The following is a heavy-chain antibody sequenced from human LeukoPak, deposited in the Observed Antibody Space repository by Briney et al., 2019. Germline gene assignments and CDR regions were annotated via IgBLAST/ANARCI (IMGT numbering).Heavy chain of an antibody. CDR2: FDPEDGET. D-gene: IGHD6-19*01. CDR3: ATDLPTVYRAVAGTGNFDY. Sequence: ASVKVSCKVSGYTLTELSMHWVRQAPGKGLEWMGGFDPEDGETIYAQKFQGRVTMTEDTSTDTAYMELSSLRSEGTAVYYCATDLPTVYRAVAGTGNFDYWGQGTLVTVSS. J-gene: IGHJ4*02. V-gene: IGHV1-24*01. CDR1: GYTLTELS.